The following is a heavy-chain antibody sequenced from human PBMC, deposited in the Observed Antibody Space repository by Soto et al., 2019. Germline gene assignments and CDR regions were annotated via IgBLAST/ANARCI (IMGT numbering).Heavy chain of an antibody. CDR1: GFDFADYA. J-gene: IGHJ5*02. CDR3: AKSGGRLVEENNWFEP. D-gene: IGHD1-1*01. Sequence: DVQLVASGGDLVQPGGSLRLSCATSGFDFADYAMHWVRQMPGKGREWVSSISWRSLSMVYADSVKGRFTISRDNAQNLLYLEMSSLRPEDTAFHSCAKSGGRLVEENNWFEPWGQGTLVTVSS. CDR2: ISWRSLSM. V-gene: IGHV3-9*01.